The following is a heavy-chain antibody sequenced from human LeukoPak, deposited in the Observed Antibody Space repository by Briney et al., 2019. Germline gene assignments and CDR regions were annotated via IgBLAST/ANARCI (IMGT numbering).Heavy chain of an antibody. J-gene: IGHJ4*02. CDR2: IYSGGGT. Sequence: GGSLRLSCAASGFTVSSNYMSWVRQAPGKGLEWASVIYSGGGTYYADSVKGRFTISRDNSKNTLYLQMNSLRAEDTAVYYCARENGDYELGYFDYWGQGTLVTVSS. D-gene: IGHD4-17*01. V-gene: IGHV3-66*02. CDR1: GFTVSSNY. CDR3: ARENGDYELGYFDY.